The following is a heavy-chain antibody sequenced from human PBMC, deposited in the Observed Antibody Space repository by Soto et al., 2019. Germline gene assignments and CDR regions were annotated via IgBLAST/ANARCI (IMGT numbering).Heavy chain of an antibody. CDR1: GYTFTGYY. D-gene: IGHD2-2*01. CDR2: INPNSGGT. CDR3: ARDGGYCSSTSCYVDYYYYGMDV. Sequence: ASVKVSWKASGYTFTGYYMHWVRQAPGQGLEWMGWINPNSGGTNYAQKFQGRVTMTRDTSISTAYMELSRLRSDDTAVYYCARDGGYCSSTSCYVDYYYYGMDVWGQGTTVTVSS. J-gene: IGHJ6*02. V-gene: IGHV1-2*02.